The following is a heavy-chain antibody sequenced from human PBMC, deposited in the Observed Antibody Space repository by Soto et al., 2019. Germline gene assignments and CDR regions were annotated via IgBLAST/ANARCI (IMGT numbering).Heavy chain of an antibody. V-gene: IGHV3-30*18. J-gene: IGHJ4*02. Sequence: GGSLRLSCAASGFTFSSYGMHWVRQAPGKGLEWVAVISYDGSNKYYADSVKGRFTISRDNSKNTLYLQMNSLRAEATAVYYRANGGTRIQLWFNRPDEFDYWGQGTLVTVSS. CDR2: ISYDGSNK. CDR1: GFTFSSYG. CDR3: ANGGTRIQLWFNRPDEFDY. D-gene: IGHD5-18*01.